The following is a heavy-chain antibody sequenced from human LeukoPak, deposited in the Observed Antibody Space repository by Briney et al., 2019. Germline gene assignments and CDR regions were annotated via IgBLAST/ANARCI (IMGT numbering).Heavy chain of an antibody. D-gene: IGHD6-19*01. V-gene: IGHV5-51*01. J-gene: IGHJ4*02. CDR1: GYSFTNYW. Sequence: GESLKISCKASGYSFTNYWIGWVRQMPGKGLEWMGIIYPGDSDTRYSPSFQGQVTISADKSISTAYLQWSSLKASDTAMYYCARRYAYSSGWPPNFDYWGQGTLVTVSS. CDR3: ARRYAYSSGWPPNFDY. CDR2: IYPGDSDT.